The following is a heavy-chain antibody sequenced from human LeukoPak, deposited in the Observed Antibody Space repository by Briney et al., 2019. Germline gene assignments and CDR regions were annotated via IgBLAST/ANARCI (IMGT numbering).Heavy chain of an antibody. J-gene: IGHJ4*02. V-gene: IGHV3-66*02. Sequence: GGSLRLSCAASGFTVSSNYMSWVRQAPGKGLEWVSVIYSGGSTYYSDSVEGRFTISRGNSKNTLFRQMNRLITHDTAVYSCARASSGYSYGHYFDYWGQGTLVTVSS. CDR1: GFTVSSNY. D-gene: IGHD5-18*01. CDR2: IYSGGST. CDR3: ARASSGYSYGHYFDY.